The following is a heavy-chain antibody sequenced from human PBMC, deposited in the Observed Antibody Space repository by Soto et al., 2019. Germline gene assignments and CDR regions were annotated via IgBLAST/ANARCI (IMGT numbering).Heavy chain of an antibody. CDR3: ARLGSSGWSPYYYYYYGMDV. Sequence: PSETLSLTCTVSGGSISSYYWSWIRQPPGKGLEWIGYIYYSGSTNYNPSLKSRVTISVDTSKNQFSLKLSSVTAADTAVYYCARLGSSGWSPYYYYYYGMDVWGQGTTVTVS. D-gene: IGHD6-19*01. V-gene: IGHV4-59*08. J-gene: IGHJ6*02. CDR2: IYYSGST. CDR1: GGSISSYY.